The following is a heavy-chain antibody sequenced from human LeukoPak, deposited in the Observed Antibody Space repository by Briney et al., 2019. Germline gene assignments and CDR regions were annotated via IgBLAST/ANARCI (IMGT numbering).Heavy chain of an antibody. D-gene: IGHD3-10*01. CDR1: GYTFIGYY. Sequence: GASVKVSCKASGYTFIGYYMHWVRQAPGQGLEWMGWINPNSGGTNYAQKFQGRVTMTRDKSIRTAYMELSRLTSDDTAVYYCARNIWFGESADAFDIWGQGTMVTVSS. V-gene: IGHV1-2*02. CDR3: ARNIWFGESADAFDI. CDR2: INPNSGGT. J-gene: IGHJ3*02.